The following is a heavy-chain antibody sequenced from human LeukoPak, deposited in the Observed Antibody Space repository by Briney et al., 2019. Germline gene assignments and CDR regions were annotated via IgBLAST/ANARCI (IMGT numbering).Heavy chain of an antibody. CDR2: INSDGRNT. CDR3: ARFVDWCSGGSCCFDY. V-gene: IGHV3-74*01. Sequence: PGGSLRLSCAASGFTFSTHWMHWVRQAPGKGLVWVSQINSDGRNTNYADSVKGRFTISRDNAKNTLYLQMNSLRAEDTAVYYCARFVDWCSGGSCCFDYWGQGTLVTVSS. J-gene: IGHJ4*02. D-gene: IGHD2-15*01. CDR1: GFTFSTHW.